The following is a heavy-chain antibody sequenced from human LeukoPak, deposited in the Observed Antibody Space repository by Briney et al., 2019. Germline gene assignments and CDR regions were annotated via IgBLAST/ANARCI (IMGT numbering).Heavy chain of an antibody. CDR1: GFTFSSYS. CDR2: ISSTSSYI. V-gene: IGHV3-21*01. J-gene: IGHJ4*02. Sequence: PGGSLRLSCTASGFTFSSYSMNWVRQAPGKGLEWVSSISSTSSYIYYSDSVKGRFTISRDNAKNSLYLQMSSLRAEDTAVYYCARGSRGYSYGFLAYWGQGTLVTVSS. CDR3: ARGSRGYSYGFLAY. D-gene: IGHD5-18*01.